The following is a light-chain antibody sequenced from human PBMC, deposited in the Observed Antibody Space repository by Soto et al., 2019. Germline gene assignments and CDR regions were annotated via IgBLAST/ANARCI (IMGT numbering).Light chain of an antibody. J-gene: IGKJ1*01. Sequence: EIIMTQSPATLSVSPGECATLSCRASQGIGDTLAWYQQKPGQAPRLLIYGATDRATGIPDRFSGSESGTDFTLTISRLEPEDFAVYYCHQYDMSPWTFGQGTKVDIK. CDR1: QGIGDT. CDR3: HQYDMSPWT. V-gene: IGKV3-20*01. CDR2: GAT.